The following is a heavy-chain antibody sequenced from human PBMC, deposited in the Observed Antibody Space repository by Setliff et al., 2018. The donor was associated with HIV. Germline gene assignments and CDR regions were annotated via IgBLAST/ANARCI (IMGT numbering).Heavy chain of an antibody. D-gene: IGHD6-19*01. J-gene: IGHJ4*02. Sequence: ASVKVSCKASGYTFTSYHMRWVRQAPGQGLEWMGIINPGGGSTSYAQKFQGRVTMTRDTSTSTVYMELSSLRSEDTAVYYCARGTGIAVAGTDYWGQGTLVTVSS. CDR1: GYTFTSYH. CDR2: INPGGGST. V-gene: IGHV1-46*01. CDR3: ARGTGIAVAGTDY.